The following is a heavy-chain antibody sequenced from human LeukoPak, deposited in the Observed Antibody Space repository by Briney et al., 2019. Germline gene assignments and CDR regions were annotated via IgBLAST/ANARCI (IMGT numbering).Heavy chain of an antibody. D-gene: IGHD6-19*01. J-gene: IGHJ4*02. CDR1: GGTFSSYA. V-gene: IGHV1-18*01. CDR3: ARDFSVGYSSGY. Sequence: ASVKVSCKASGGTFSSYAISWVRQAPGQGLEWMGWISAYNGNTNYAQKLQGRVTMTTDTSTSTAYMELRSLRSDDTAVYYCARDFSVGYSSGYWGQGTLVTVSS. CDR2: ISAYNGNT.